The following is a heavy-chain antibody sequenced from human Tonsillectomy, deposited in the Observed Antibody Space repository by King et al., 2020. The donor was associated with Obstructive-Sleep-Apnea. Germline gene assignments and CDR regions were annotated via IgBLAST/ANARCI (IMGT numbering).Heavy chain of an antibody. CDR1: GFSLSTSGMF. V-gene: IGHV2-70*01. Sequence: VTLKESGPALVKPTQTLTLTCTFSGFSLSTSGMFVSWIRQPPGKALEWLALIDWDDDKYYSTSLKTRLTISKDTSKNQVVLTMTNMDPVDTATYYCARMAEEMATITGAFDIWGQGTMVTVSS. CDR2: IDWDDDK. CDR3: ARMAEEMATITGAFDI. D-gene: IGHD5-24*01. J-gene: IGHJ3*02.